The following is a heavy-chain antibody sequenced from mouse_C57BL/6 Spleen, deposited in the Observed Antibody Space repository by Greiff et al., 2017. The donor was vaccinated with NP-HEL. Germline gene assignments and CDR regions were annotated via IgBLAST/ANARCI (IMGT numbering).Heavy chain of an antibody. J-gene: IGHJ3*01. CDR3: ARPYDYDQAWFAY. CDR1: GFTFSDYG. Sequence: EVQVVESGGGLVKPGGSPKLSCAASGFTFSDYGMHWVRQAPEKGLEWVAYISSGSSTIYYADTVKGRFTISRDNAKNTLFLQRTSLRSEDTAMYYCARPYDYDQAWFAYWGQGTLVTVSA. D-gene: IGHD2-4*01. CDR2: ISSGSSTI. V-gene: IGHV5-17*01.